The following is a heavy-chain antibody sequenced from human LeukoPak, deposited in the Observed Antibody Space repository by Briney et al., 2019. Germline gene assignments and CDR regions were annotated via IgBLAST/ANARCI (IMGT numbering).Heavy chain of an antibody. CDR3: AKDGVGGSGWYWYFDL. Sequence: SLRLSCAASGFTFDDYAMHWVRQAPGKGLEWVSGISWNSGSIGYADSVKGRFTISRDNAKNSLYLQMNSLRAEDTALYYCAKDGVGGSGWYWYFDLWGRGTLVTVSS. CDR2: ISWNSGSI. V-gene: IGHV3-9*01. J-gene: IGHJ2*01. CDR1: GFTFDDYA. D-gene: IGHD6-19*01.